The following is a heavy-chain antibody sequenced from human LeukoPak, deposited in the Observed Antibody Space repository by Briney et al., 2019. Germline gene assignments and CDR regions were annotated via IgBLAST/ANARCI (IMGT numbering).Heavy chain of an antibody. Sequence: GGSLRLSCAASGFTFSSYSMNWVRQAPGKGLEWVSSISSSSSYIYYADSVKGRFTISRDNAKNSLYLQMNSLRAEDTAVYYCASGGGGGHVLWFGRGDWFDPWGQGTLVTVSS. CDR2: ISSSSSYI. J-gene: IGHJ5*02. CDR3: ASGGGGGHVLWFGRGDWFDP. CDR1: GFTFSSYS. V-gene: IGHV3-21*01. D-gene: IGHD3-10*01.